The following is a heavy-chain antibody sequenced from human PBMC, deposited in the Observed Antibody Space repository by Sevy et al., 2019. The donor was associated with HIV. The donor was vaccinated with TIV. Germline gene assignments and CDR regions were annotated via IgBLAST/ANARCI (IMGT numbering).Heavy chain of an antibody. CDR3: AAGTVVTPYWFDP. Sequence: GGSLRLSCAASGFTFSSYSMNWVRQAPGKGLEWVSSISSSSSYIYYADSVKGRLTMSRDNAKNSLYLQMNSLRAEDTAVYYCAAGTVVTPYWFDPWGQGTLVTVSS. V-gene: IGHV3-21*01. J-gene: IGHJ5*02. CDR2: ISSSSSYI. D-gene: IGHD2-21*02. CDR1: GFTFSSYS.